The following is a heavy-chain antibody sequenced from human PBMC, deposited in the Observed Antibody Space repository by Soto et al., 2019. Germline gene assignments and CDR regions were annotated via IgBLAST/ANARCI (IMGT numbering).Heavy chain of an antibody. CDR1: GFSFSSYV. CDR3: AKASDSSWPYYFAS. D-gene: IGHD6-13*01. J-gene: IGHJ4*02. V-gene: IGHV3-23*01. Sequence: GGSLRLSCAASGFSFSSYVMAWVRQAPGKGLEWVSAMSGSGGSTYYPDSVKGRFTISRDNSENTLYLQMSSLRAEDTAVYYCAKASDSSWPYYFASWGPGTLVPVSS. CDR2: MSGSGGST.